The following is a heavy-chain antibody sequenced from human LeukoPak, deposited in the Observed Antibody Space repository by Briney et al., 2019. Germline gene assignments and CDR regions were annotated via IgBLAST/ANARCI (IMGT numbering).Heavy chain of an antibody. D-gene: IGHD3-10*01. J-gene: IGHJ4*02. CDR1: GYNFANFW. CDR2: IHPTDSQT. CDR3: ARRAYSASGSSDY. V-gene: IGHV5-51*01. Sequence: GESLKISCYDSGYNFANFWIGWVRQMPGKGLEWMGIIHPTDSQTLYSPSFQGQVTISVDRSINTAYLQWSSLKASDTAMYYCARRAYSASGSSDYWGQGTLVTVSS.